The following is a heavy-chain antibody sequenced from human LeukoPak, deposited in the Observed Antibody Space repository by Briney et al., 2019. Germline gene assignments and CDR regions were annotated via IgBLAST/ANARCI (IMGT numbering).Heavy chain of an antibody. CDR2: INHSGST. CDR1: GGSFSGYY. V-gene: IGHV4-34*01. Sequence: PSETLSLTCALYGGSFSGYYWSWIRQPPGKGLEWIGEINHSGSTNYNPSLKSRVTISVDTSKNQFSLKLSSVTAADTAVYYCARGYGDYGPPNYWGQGTLDTVSS. CDR3: ARGYGDYGPPNY. D-gene: IGHD4-17*01. J-gene: IGHJ4*02.